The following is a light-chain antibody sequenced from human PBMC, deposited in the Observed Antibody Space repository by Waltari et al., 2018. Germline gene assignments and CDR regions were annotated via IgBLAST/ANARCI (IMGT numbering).Light chain of an antibody. V-gene: IGLV4-69*01. CDR2: VNSDGSH. J-gene: IGLJ3*02. CDR1: SGHSNYP. Sequence: QLMLSQPPSASASLGASVKLTCTLSSGHSNYPIAWHQQQPEKGPRYLMTVNSDGSHIKGDGSPDRLSGSSSGAERYLTISSLQSEDETGDYCQTGGVGIWGFGGGTKLTVL. CDR3: QTGGVGIWG.